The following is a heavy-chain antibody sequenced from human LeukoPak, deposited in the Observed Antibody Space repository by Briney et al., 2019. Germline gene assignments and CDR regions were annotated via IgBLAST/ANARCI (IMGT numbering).Heavy chain of an antibody. D-gene: IGHD2/OR15-2a*01. Sequence: GESLKISCKGSGYSFTSYWIAWVRPMPGKGLEWMGIIYPGDSDTRYSPSFQGQVTISADKSINTAYLQWSSLKASDTAMYNCARLPNIVDAFDIWGQGTVVTVSS. CDR3: ARLPNIVDAFDI. V-gene: IGHV5-51*01. CDR2: IYPGDSDT. J-gene: IGHJ3*02. CDR1: GYSFTSYW.